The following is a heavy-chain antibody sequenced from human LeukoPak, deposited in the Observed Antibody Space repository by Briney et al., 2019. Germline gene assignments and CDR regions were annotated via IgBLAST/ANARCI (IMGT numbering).Heavy chain of an antibody. CDR2: IYYTGST. D-gene: IGHD5-12*01. CDR3: ARLGYTGTRFQFDP. Sequence: PSETLSLTCNVSGGSISSSPYYWGWIRQPPGKGLEWIGSIYYTGSTNYNPSLKSRVTMSVDTSKNQLSLKVTSVTAADTAVYYCARLGYTGTRFQFDPWGQGTLVTVSS. V-gene: IGHV4-39*01. J-gene: IGHJ5*02. CDR1: GGSISSSPYY.